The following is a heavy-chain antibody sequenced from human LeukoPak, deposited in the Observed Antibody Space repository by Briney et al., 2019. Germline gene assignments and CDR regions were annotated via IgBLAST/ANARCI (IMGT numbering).Heavy chain of an antibody. CDR1: GFTFSSYW. J-gene: IGHJ4*02. CDR3: ARDPGEYYDSSGYAGRNLDY. V-gene: IGHV3-7*01. D-gene: IGHD3-22*01. CDR2: IKQDGSEK. Sequence: GGSLRLSCAASGFTFSSYWMSWVRQAPGKGLEWVANIKQDGSEKYYVDSVKGRFTISRDNAKNSLYLQMNSLRAEDTVVYYCARDPGEYYDSSGYAGRNLDYWGQGTLVTVSS.